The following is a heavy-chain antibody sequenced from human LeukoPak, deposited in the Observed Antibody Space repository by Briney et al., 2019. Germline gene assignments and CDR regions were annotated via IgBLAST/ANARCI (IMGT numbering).Heavy chain of an antibody. V-gene: IGHV1-8*01. CDR2: VSPDSGDT. CDR3: TRGRAAGD. J-gene: IGHJ4*02. CDR1: GYTFTNND. Sequence: ASVKVSCKASGYTFTNNDINWVRQATGQGIEWMGWVSPDSGDTSYAPNFRGRVTMTTDTSINTAYMELTSLTSEDTAIYYCTRGRAAGDWGQGTLVTVSS. D-gene: IGHD6-19*01.